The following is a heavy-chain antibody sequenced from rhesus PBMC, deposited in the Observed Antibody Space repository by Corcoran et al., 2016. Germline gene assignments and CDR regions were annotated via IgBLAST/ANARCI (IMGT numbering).Heavy chain of an antibody. Sequence: EVQLVETGGGLVQPGGSLKLSCAASGFTFSSYGMSWVRQAPGKGLEWVSAINSGGGSTYYADSVKGRFTSSRDNSKNTLSLQMNSLRAEDTAVYYCANNRGYFDYWGQGVLVTVSS. J-gene: IGHJ4*01. CDR1: GFTFSSYG. V-gene: IGHV3S5*01. CDR3: ANNRGYFDY. CDR2: INSGGGST.